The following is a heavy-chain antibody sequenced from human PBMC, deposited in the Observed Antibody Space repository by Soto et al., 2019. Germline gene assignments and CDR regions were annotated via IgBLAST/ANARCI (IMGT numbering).Heavy chain of an antibody. CDR1: GGSISSYY. Sequence: SETLSLTCTVSGGSISSYYWSWIRQPPGKGLEWIGYIYYSGSTNYNPSLESRVTISVDTSKNQFSLKLSSVTAADTAVYYCARSPTVTTLDPWGQGTLVTVSS. J-gene: IGHJ5*02. CDR3: ARSPTVTTLDP. V-gene: IGHV4-59*01. D-gene: IGHD4-17*01. CDR2: IYYSGST.